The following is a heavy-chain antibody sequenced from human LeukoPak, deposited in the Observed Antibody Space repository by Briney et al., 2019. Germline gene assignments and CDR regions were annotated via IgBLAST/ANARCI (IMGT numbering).Heavy chain of an antibody. CDR3: AREIYDILTGYYYYYYYGMDV. J-gene: IGHJ6*04. D-gene: IGHD3-9*01. CDR1: GGSFSGYY. CDR2: INHSGST. V-gene: IGHV4-34*01. Sequence: PSETLSLTCAVYGGSFSGYYWSWLRQPPGKGLEWIGEINHSGSTNYNPSLKSRVTISVDTSKNQFSLKLSSVTAADTAVYYCAREIYDILTGYYYYYYYGMDVWGKGTTVTVSS.